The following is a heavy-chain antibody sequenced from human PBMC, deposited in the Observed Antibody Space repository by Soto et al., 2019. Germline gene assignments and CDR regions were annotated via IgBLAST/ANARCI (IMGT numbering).Heavy chain of an antibody. D-gene: IGHD3-3*01. V-gene: IGHV4-61*01. CDR3: AREGGVLRLSNWFDS. CDR1: GDSVTSTSYY. J-gene: IGHJ5*01. Sequence: SETLSLTCTVSGDSVTSTSYYWSWVRQPPGKGLEWIGYSYYNGDTMYNPSLKSRVTISVDTSKNQFSLKLSSVTAADTAVYYCAREGGVLRLSNWFDSWGQGIQVTVS. CDR2: SYYNGDT.